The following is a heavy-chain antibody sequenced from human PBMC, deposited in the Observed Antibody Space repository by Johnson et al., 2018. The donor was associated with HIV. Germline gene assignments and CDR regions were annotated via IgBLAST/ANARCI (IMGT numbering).Heavy chain of an antibody. CDR3: AKDRNWGASGAFDI. Sequence: VQLVESGGGVVPPGRSLRLSCAASGFTFSSYAMHWVRQAPGKGLEWVAVISYDGSNKYYADSVKGRFTISRDNAKNSLYRQMNSLRAEDTAVYYCAKDRNWGASGAFDIWGQGTMVTVSS. J-gene: IGHJ3*02. D-gene: IGHD7-27*01. V-gene: IGHV3-30-3*01. CDR1: GFTFSSYA. CDR2: ISYDGSNK.